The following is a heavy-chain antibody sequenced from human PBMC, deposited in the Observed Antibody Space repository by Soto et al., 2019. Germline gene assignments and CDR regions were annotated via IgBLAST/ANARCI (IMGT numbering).Heavy chain of an antibody. J-gene: IGHJ6*02. CDR3: AKVIRADSTSSNFYYYSGLDV. Sequence: GGSLRLSCAASGFTFRTYGMHWVRQAPGKGLEWLAVISNTGINKYYADSVKGRFTISRDNSRDTLFLQMNSLRSEDTAIYYCAKVIRADSTSSNFYYYSGLDVWGQGTTVTVSS. D-gene: IGHD6-6*01. V-gene: IGHV3-30*18. CDR2: ISNTGINK. CDR1: GFTFRTYG.